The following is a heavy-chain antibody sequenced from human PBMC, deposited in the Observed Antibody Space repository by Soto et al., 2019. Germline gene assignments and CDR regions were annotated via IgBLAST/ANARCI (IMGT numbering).Heavy chain of an antibody. Sequence: PSETLSLTCTVSGGSISSGDYYWSWIRQPPGKGLEWIGYIYYSGSTYYNPSLKSRVTISVDTSKNQFSLKLSSVTAADTAVYYCARDRGRGSTSAFDYWGQGTLVTAPQ. D-gene: IGHD2-2*01. J-gene: IGHJ4*02. CDR3: ARDRGRGSTSAFDY. CDR2: IYYSGST. CDR1: GGSISSGDYY. V-gene: IGHV4-30-4*01.